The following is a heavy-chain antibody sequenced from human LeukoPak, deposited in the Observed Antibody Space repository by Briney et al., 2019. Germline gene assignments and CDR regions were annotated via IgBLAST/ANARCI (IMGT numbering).Heavy chain of an antibody. CDR3: ARGRPHGNDY. Sequence: GGSLRLSCAASGFTFSSYWMNWVRQAPGKGLVWVSRIASDGSSTTYADSVKGRFSISRDNAKNTLCLQMNSLRVEDTAVYYCARGRPHGNDYWGQGILVTVSS. D-gene: IGHD4-23*01. V-gene: IGHV3-74*01. J-gene: IGHJ4*02. CDR1: GFTFSSYW. CDR2: IASDGSST.